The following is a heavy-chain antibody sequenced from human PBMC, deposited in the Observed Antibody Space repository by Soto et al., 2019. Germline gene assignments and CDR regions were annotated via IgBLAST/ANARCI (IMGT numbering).Heavy chain of an antibody. D-gene: IGHD6-25*01. CDR1: GFTVSNNY. CDR3: ATQRGGGGY. CDR2: IYSGGYT. Sequence: EVQLVESGGGLIQPGGSLRLSCAVSGFTVSNNYMSWVRQAPGKGLEGVSVIYSGGYTAYGDSVKGRFTISRDNSKNTLFFKRKSRNAAAPAVFYWATQRGGGGYWGQGTLVTVSS. J-gene: IGHJ4*02. V-gene: IGHV3-53*01.